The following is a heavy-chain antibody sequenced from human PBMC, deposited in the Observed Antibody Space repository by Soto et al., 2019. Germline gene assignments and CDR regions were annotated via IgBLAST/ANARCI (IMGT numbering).Heavy chain of an antibody. CDR3: ARDGGYSSGQLHGAL. CDR1: GFTFSSYA. V-gene: IGHV3-30-3*01. J-gene: IGHJ4*02. Sequence: GGSLRLSCAASGFTFSSYAMHWVRQAPGKGLEWVAVISYDGSNKYYADSVKGRFTISRDNSKNTLYLQMNSLRAEDTAVYYCARDGGYSSGQLHGALWGQGTLVTVSS. CDR2: ISYDGSNK. D-gene: IGHD6-19*01.